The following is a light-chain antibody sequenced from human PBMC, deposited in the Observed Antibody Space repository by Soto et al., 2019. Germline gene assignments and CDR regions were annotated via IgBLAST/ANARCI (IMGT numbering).Light chain of an antibody. Sequence: QSALTQPASVSGSPGQSIAISCTGTRRDVGAYNYVSWYQQHPGKAPKLMISEVTNRPSGVSDRFSGYKSGNTASLTISGLQAEDEADYYCSSFTSRFTFVFGTGTKLTVL. CDR3: SSFTSRFTFV. J-gene: IGLJ1*01. V-gene: IGLV2-14*01. CDR2: EVT. CDR1: RRDVGAYNY.